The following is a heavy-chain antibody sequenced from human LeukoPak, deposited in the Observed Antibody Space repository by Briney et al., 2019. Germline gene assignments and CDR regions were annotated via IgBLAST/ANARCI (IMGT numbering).Heavy chain of an antibody. CDR1: GFTFSGYA. Sequence: GGSLRLSCAASGFTFSGYAMSWVRQAPGKGLEWVSSISGSDGRTNYADSVKGRFTISRDNSKNTLYLQMNSLRAEDTAVYYCAKEDFYESSGYPPFGYWGQGTLVTVSS. CDR2: ISGSDGRT. D-gene: IGHD3-22*01. V-gene: IGHV3-23*01. J-gene: IGHJ4*02. CDR3: AKEDFYESSGYPPFGY.